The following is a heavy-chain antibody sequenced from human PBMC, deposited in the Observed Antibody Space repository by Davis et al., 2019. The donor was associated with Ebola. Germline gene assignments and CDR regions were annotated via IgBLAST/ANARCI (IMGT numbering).Heavy chain of an antibody. V-gene: IGHV4-31*03. CDR3: AREGGLRTLDV. J-gene: IGHJ6*02. CDR2: IYYSGST. Sequence: MPSETLSLTCTVSGGSISSGGYYWSWIRQHPGKGLEWIGYIYYSGSTYYNPSLKSRVTISVDTSKNQFSLKLSSVTAADTAVYYCAREGGLRTLDVWGQGTTVTVSS. D-gene: IGHD5-12*01. CDR1: GGSISSGGYY.